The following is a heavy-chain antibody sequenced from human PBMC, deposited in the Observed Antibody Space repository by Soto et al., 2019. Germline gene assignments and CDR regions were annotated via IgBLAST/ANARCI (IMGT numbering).Heavy chain of an antibody. Sequence: PSETLSLTCAVSGGSISSGGYSWSWIRQPPGKGLEWIGYIYYTGTTTYNPSLKSRLTISEDTSKNQFSLKLSSVTAADTAVYYCARSPFLVVTDAYYSGMYVLAQRTAVTVSS. CDR2: IYYTGTT. V-gene: IGHV4-61*08. CDR3: ARSPFLVVTDAYYSGMYV. D-gene: IGHD2-21*02. CDR1: GGSISSGGYS. J-gene: IGHJ6*02.